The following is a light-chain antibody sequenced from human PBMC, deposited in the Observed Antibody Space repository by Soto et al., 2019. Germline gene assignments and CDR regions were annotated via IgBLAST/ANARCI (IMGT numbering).Light chain of an antibody. J-gene: IGKJ1*01. CDR3: HQYGSSPPWT. Sequence: ETVLTQSPATLSLSPGERATLSCGASQSVSSNYLAWYQQKPGLAPRLLIYDASIRAAGIPDRFSGSGSGTDFPLTISRLEPEDFAVYYCHQYGSSPPWTFGQGTKVEIK. V-gene: IGKV3D-20*01. CDR2: DAS. CDR1: QSVSSNY.